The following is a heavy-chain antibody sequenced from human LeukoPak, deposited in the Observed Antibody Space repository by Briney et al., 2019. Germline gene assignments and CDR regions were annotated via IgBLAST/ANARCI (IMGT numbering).Heavy chain of an antibody. CDR2: IYHSGST. V-gene: IGHV4-30-2*01. Sequence: PSQTLSLTCAVSGGSISSGGYSWSWIRQPPGKGLEWIGYIYHSGSTYYNPSLKSRVTISVDTSKNQFSLKLSSVTAADTAVYYCARGIDYGGNFWGQGTLVIVSS. CDR1: GGSISSGGYS. CDR3: ARGIDYGGNF. J-gene: IGHJ4*02. D-gene: IGHD4-23*01.